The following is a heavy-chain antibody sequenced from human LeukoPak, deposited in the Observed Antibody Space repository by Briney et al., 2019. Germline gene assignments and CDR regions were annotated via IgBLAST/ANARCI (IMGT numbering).Heavy chain of an antibody. D-gene: IGHD5-18*01. J-gene: IGHJ4*02. CDR3: AKDHGYGQQGY. CDR2: ISGSGGNT. CDR1: GSTFSSYA. V-gene: IGHV3-23*01. Sequence: GGSLRLSCAASGSTFSSYAMSWVRQAPGTGLEWVSTISGSGGNTFYADSVKGRFTISRDNSKNTLYLQMNSLRAEDTAVYYCAKDHGYGQQGYWGQGTLVTVSS.